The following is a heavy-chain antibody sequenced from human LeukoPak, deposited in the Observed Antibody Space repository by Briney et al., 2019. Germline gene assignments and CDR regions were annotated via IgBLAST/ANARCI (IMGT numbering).Heavy chain of an antibody. CDR3: VKSPRGAVWYYFDY. CDR1: GFTFDDYA. D-gene: IGHD3-10*01. J-gene: IGHJ4*02. V-gene: IGHV3-9*03. CDR2: INWNSDTI. Sequence: PGGSLRLSCVASGFTFDDYAMHWVRQPPGKGLEWVSGINWNSDTIQYADSVKGRFTISRDNAKSTLYLQMNSLRAEDMALYYCVKSPRGAVWYYFDYWGQGTLVTVSS.